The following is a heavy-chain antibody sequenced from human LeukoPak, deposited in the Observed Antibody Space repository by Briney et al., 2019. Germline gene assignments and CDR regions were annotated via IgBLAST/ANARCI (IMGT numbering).Heavy chain of an antibody. V-gene: IGHV3-21*01. CDR1: GFTFSSYS. CDR3: ARRVAARPIAFDI. CDR2: ISSSSSYI. J-gene: IGHJ3*02. Sequence: GGSLRLSCAASGFTFSSYSVNWVRQAPGKGLEWVSSISSSSSYIYYADSVKGRFTISRDNAKNSLYLRMNSLRAEDTAVYYCARRVAARPIAFDIWGQGTMVTVSS. D-gene: IGHD6-6*01.